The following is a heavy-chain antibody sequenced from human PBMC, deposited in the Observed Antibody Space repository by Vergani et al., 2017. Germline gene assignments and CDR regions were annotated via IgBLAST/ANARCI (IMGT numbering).Heavy chain of an antibody. CDR2: INHSGST. CDR3: ARGRRSSWFFDY. J-gene: IGHJ4*02. Sequence: QVQLQQWGAGLLKPSETLSLTCAVYGGSFSGYYWSWIRQPPGKGLEWIGEINHSGSTNYNPSLKSRVTISVDTSKNQFSLKLSSVTAADTAVYYCARGRRSSWFFDYWGQGTLVTVSS. D-gene: IGHD6-13*01. V-gene: IGHV4-34*01. CDR1: GGSFSGYY.